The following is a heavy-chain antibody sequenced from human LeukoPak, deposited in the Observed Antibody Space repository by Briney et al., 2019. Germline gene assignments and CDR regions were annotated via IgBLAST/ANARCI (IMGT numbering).Heavy chain of an antibody. D-gene: IGHD6-19*01. J-gene: IGHJ4*02. CDR3: ARDRAGSLGYYFDY. CDR1: GFTFRDYG. Sequence: GGSLRPSCAASGFTFRDYGMHWVRRAPGKGLEWVAVIWYDGSNKYYADSVQGRFTISRDNSNNTLYLQMNSLRAEDTAIYYCARDRAGSLGYYFDYWGQGTLVTVSS. V-gene: IGHV3-33*01. CDR2: IWYDGSNK.